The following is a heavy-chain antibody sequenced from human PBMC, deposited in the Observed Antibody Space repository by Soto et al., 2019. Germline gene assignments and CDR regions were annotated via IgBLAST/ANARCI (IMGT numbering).Heavy chain of an antibody. Sequence: WGSLRLSCAASGFTFSSYAMHWVRQAPGQGLEWVAVIWYDGSNKYYADSVKGRFTISRDNSKNTLYLQMNSLRAEDTAVYYCARGLGYDFWSGYYSRAEYFQHWGQGTLVTVYS. D-gene: IGHD3-3*01. J-gene: IGHJ1*01. CDR1: GFTFSSYA. CDR3: ARGLGYDFWSGYYSRAEYFQH. V-gene: IGHV3-33*08. CDR2: IWYDGSNK.